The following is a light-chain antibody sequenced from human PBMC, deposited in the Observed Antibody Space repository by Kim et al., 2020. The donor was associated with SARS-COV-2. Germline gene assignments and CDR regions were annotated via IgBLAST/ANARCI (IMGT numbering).Light chain of an antibody. V-gene: IGKV3-20*01. Sequence: SPGKRANLSCKARQSLPSNHLAWYQQKPGQDPKLVIHGVSSRATGISDRFSGSGSGTDFTLTISSLEAEDFAVYYCNQYGRSPDTFGQGTRLEIK. CDR3: NQYGRSPDT. CDR1: QSLPSNH. CDR2: GVS. J-gene: IGKJ5*01.